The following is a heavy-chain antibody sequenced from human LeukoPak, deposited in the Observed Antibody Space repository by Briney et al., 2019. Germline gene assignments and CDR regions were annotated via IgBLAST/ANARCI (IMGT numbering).Heavy chain of an antibody. V-gene: IGHV4-59*01. CDR2: IYYSGST. Sequence: SETLSLTCTVSGGSISSYYWSWIRQPPGKGLEWIGYIYYSGSTNYNPSLKSRVTISVDTSKNQFSLKLSSVTAADTAVYYCARRSDLGWFGEYYFDYWGQGTLVTVSS. CDR3: ARRSDLGWFGEYYFDY. CDR1: GGSISSYY. D-gene: IGHD3-10*01. J-gene: IGHJ4*02.